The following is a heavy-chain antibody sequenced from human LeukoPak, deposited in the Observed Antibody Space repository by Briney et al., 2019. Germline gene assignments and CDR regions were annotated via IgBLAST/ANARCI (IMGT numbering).Heavy chain of an antibody. CDR2: MNPNSGNT. CDR3: ARALGYCSGGSCYRYYFDY. D-gene: IGHD2-15*01. Sequence: GASVKVSCKASGYTFTSYDINWVRQATGQGLEWMGWMNPNSGNTGYAQKFQGRVTMTRNTSISTAYMELSSLRSEDTAVYYCARALGYCSGGSCYRYYFDYSRQGTLVTVSS. V-gene: IGHV1-8*01. CDR1: GYTFTSYD. J-gene: IGHJ4*02.